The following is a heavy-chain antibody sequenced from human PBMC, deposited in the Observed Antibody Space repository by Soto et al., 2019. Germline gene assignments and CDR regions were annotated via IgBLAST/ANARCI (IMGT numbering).Heavy chain of an antibody. CDR2: ISSTTNYI. V-gene: IGHV3-21*01. CDR3: ARESEDLTSNFDY. Sequence: LGGSLRLSCAASGFTFSRYSMNWVRQAPGKGLEWVSSISSTTNYIYYADSMKGRFTVSRDNAKNSVYLDMNSLSAEDTAVYYCARESEDLTSNFDYWGQGTLVTVSS. J-gene: IGHJ4*02. CDR1: GFTFSRYS.